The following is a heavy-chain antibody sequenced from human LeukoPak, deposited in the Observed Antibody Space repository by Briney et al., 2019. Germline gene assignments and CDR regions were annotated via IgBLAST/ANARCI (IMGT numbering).Heavy chain of an antibody. CDR2: IYYSGST. J-gene: IGHJ4*02. CDR1: GGSISSSSYY. CDR3: ARLRIVGATIDY. D-gene: IGHD1-26*01. V-gene: IGHV4-39*01. Sequence: SSETLSLTCTVSGGSISSSSYYWGWIRQPPGKGLEWIGSIYYSGSTYYNPSLKSRVTISVDTSKNQFSLKLSSVTAADTAVYYCARLRIVGATIDYWGQGTLVTASS.